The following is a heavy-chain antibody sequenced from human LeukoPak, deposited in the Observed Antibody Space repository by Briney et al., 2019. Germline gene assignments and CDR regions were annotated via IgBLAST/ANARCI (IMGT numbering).Heavy chain of an antibody. D-gene: IGHD2-21*02. Sequence: GASVKVSCKASGYTFTGYYMHWVRQAPGQGLEWMGWINPNSGGTNYAQKFQGRVTMTRDTSISTAYMELSRLRSDDTAVYYCARVRHIVVVTAIRGNWFDPWGQGTLSPSPQ. V-gene: IGHV1-2*02. J-gene: IGHJ5*02. CDR1: GYTFTGYY. CDR2: INPNSGGT. CDR3: ARVRHIVVVTAIRGNWFDP.